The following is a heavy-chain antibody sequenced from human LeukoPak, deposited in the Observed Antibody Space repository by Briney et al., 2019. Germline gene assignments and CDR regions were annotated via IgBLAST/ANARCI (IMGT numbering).Heavy chain of an antibody. CDR3: RAPSEVGGYYPEYFLH. J-gene: IGHJ1*01. V-gene: IGHV3-74*01. CDR2: IKSDGKT. D-gene: IGHD3-22*01. CDR1: GFTFSRYW. Sequence: GGSLRLSCEASGFTFSRYWMHWVRQAPGKGLVWVSRIKSDGKTNYADSVKGRFTISRDNAKNTVSLQMDSLRAEDTGVYWARAPSEVGGYYPEYFLHWGQGTLVT.